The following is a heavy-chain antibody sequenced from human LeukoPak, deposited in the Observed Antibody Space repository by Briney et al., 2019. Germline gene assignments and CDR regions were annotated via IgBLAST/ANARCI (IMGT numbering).Heavy chain of an antibody. D-gene: IGHD3-10*01. CDR3: AREGYYGSGSPPSLYFDY. CDR1: GFTFRHYV. V-gene: IGHV3-30-3*01. J-gene: IGHJ4*02. Sequence: GGSLRLSCAASGFTFRHYVIHWVRQAPGKGLEWVAVTSSDLNVWVYADSVKGRFTISRDNSRSTLYLQMNSLRPEDTAIYYCAREGYYGSGSPPSLYFDYWGQGTLVTVSS. CDR2: TSSDLNVW.